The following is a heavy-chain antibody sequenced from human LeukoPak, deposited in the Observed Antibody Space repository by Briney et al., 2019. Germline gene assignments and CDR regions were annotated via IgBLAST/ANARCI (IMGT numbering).Heavy chain of an antibody. V-gene: IGHV3-23*01. CDR2: ISGSGVTT. Sequence: GGSLRLSCVASGFTFSSYAMSWVRQAPGKGLEWVSAISGSGVTTHYAGSVKGRFSISRDNSKNTLYLQMNSLRAEDTALYYCAKKVVVGATSPYSDFQDWGQGTLATVSS. D-gene: IGHD1-26*01. CDR3: AKKVVVGATSPYSDFQD. CDR1: GFTFSSYA. J-gene: IGHJ1*01.